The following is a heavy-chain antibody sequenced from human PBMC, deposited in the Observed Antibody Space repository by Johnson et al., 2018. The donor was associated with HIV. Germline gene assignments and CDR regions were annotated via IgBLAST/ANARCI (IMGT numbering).Heavy chain of an antibody. D-gene: IGHD3-22*01. CDR1: GFTFSGSA. CDR2: IRSKGNNYAT. V-gene: IGHV3-73*01. Sequence: VQLVESGGGVVQPGRSLKLACAASGFTFSGSALHWVRQASRKGLEWVGHIRSKGNNYATAYAASVKGRFTISRDDSHNTAYLQMNRLSAEDTAVYYCAKDLNVITMIVGSDAFDIWGQGTMVTVSS. CDR3: AKDLNVITMIVGSDAFDI. J-gene: IGHJ3*02.